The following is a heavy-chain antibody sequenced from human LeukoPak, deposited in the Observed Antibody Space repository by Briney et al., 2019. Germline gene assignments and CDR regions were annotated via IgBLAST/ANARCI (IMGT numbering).Heavy chain of an antibody. CDR1: GLIFSTYS. V-gene: IGHV3-21*01. D-gene: IGHD3-10*01. J-gene: IGHJ4*02. CDR2: ISTTSGYI. CDR3: AREQTYYTSGTYYNALDY. Sequence: GGSLRLSCAASGLIFSTYSMTWVRQVPGKGLEWVSSISTTSGYIYYADSMKGRFTISRDNAKNSLYLQMNSLRAEDTAVYYCAREQTYYTSGTYYNALDYWGQGTLVTVSS.